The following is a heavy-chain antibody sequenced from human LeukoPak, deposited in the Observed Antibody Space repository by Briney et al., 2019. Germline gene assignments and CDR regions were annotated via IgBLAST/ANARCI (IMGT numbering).Heavy chain of an antibody. J-gene: IGHJ4*02. CDR1: GFTFSSYG. V-gene: IGHV3-30*03. CDR2: ISYDGSNK. CDR3: ARSRFYFDY. Sequence: GGSLRLSCAASGFTFSSYGMHWVRQAPGKGLEWVAVISYDGSNKYYADSVKGRFSISRDNSKNTLYLQMNSLRAEDTAVYYCARSRFYFDYWGQGTLVTVSS. D-gene: IGHD5/OR15-5a*01.